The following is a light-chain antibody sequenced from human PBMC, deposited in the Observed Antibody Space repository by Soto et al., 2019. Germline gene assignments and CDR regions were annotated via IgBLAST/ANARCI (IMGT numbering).Light chain of an antibody. Sequence: QSVLTQPPSVSGAPGQRVTISCTGSSSNIGAGYDVHWYQQLPGTAPKLLIYGNSNRPSGVPDRFSGSKSGTSASLAITGLQAEDEADYYCLVYYGGEYVFGTGTKLTVL. CDR3: LVYYGGEYV. CDR2: GNS. V-gene: IGLV1-40*01. J-gene: IGLJ1*01. CDR1: SSNIGAGYD.